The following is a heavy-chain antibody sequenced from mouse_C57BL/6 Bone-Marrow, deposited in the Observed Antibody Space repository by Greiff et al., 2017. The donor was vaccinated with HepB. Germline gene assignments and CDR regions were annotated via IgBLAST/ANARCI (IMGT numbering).Heavy chain of an antibody. J-gene: IGHJ2*01. CDR2: ISNGGGST. CDR1: GFTFSDYY. CDR3: ARPFYDGYYGYFDY. D-gene: IGHD2-3*01. V-gene: IGHV5-12*01. Sequence: EVKLMESGGGLVQPGGSLKLSCAASGFTFSDYYMYWVRQTPEKRLEWVAYISNGGGSTYYPDTVKGRFTISRDNAKNTLYLQMSRLKSEDTAMYYCARPFYDGYYGYFDYWGQGTTLTVSS.